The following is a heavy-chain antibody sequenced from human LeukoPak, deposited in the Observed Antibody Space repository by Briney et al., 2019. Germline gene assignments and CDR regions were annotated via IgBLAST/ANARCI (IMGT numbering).Heavy chain of an antibody. D-gene: IGHD1-26*01. CDR3: ARVVVGATYNWFDP. CDR1: GYSISSGYH. CDR2: ISHSGST. J-gene: IGHJ5*02. V-gene: IGHV4-38-2*01. Sequence: PSETLSLTCAVSGYSISSGYHWGRIRQPPGKGLEWIGSISHSGSTYYNPSLKSRVTISVDTSKNQFSLKLSSVTAADSAVYYCARVVVGATYNWFDPWGQGTLVTVSS.